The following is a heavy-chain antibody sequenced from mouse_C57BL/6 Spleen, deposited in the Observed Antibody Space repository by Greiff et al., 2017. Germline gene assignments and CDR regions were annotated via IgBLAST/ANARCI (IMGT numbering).Heavy chain of an antibody. J-gene: IGHJ2*01. CDR2: IDPEDGDT. CDR3: TTTEFITTVVGGFDY. CDR1: GFNIKDYY. D-gene: IGHD1-1*01. V-gene: IGHV14-1*01. Sequence: VHVKQSGAELVRPGASVKLSCTASGFNIKDYYMHWVKQRPEQGLEWIGRIDPEDGDTEYAPKFQGKATMTADTSSNTAYLQLSSLTSEDTAVYYCTTTEFITTVVGGFDYWGQGTTLTVSS.